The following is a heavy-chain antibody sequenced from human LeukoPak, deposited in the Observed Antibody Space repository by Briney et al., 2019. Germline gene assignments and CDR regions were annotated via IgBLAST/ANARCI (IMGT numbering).Heavy chain of an antibody. CDR1: GFTFSDYS. CDR3: ARTVTAGIYRGGYYFDY. Sequence: HPGGSLRLSCAASGFTFSDYSLTWVRQAPGKGLEWFSSISSTSSCIYYADSLKGRFTISRDNAKNSLYLKMNSLRAEDTAVYYCARTVTAGIYRGGYYFDYWGQGALVTVSS. V-gene: IGHV3-21*01. D-gene: IGHD6-13*01. CDR2: ISSTSSCI. J-gene: IGHJ4*02.